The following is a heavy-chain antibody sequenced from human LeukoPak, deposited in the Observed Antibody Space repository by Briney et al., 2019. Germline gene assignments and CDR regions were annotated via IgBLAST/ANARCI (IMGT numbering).Heavy chain of an antibody. V-gene: IGHV1-8*01. Sequence: ASVKVSCKASGYTFTSYDINWVRQATGQGLEWMGWMNPNSGNTGYAQKFQGRVTMTRNTSISTAYMELRSLRSDDAAVYYCARDIVVVPAAPPPYYYYGMDVWGKGTTVTVSS. CDR3: ARDIVVVPAAPPPYYYYGMDV. CDR2: MNPNSGNT. J-gene: IGHJ6*04. D-gene: IGHD2-2*01. CDR1: GYTFTSYD.